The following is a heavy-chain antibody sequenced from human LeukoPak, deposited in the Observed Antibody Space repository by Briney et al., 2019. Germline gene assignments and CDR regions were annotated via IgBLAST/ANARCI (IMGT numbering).Heavy chain of an antibody. CDR3: ARFTLVVDDDYFDY. J-gene: IGHJ4*02. CDR2: IYYSGST. V-gene: IGHV4-31*03. D-gene: IGHD3-22*01. CDR1: GCSISSGGYY. Sequence: SETVSLTCTVSGCSISSGGYYWSWIRQHPGKGLEWIGYIYYSGSTYYNPSLKCRVTISVDTSKNQFSLKLSSVTAADTAVYYCARFTLVVDDDYFDYWGQGTLVTVSS.